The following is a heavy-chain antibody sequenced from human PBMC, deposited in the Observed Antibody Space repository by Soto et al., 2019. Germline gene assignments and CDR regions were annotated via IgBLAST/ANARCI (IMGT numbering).Heavy chain of an antibody. CDR1: GFTFSTYA. D-gene: IGHD4-17*01. J-gene: IGHJ4*02. V-gene: IGHV3-23*01. CDR3: AKDRYGDYGGIDY. CDR2: ITGSGGST. Sequence: QPGGSLRLSCAASGFTFSTYAMIWVRQAPGKGLEWVSVITGSGGSTYYADSVKGRFTISRDTSKNTLFLQMNSLRAEDTAVYHCAKDRYGDYGGIDYWGQGTMVTVSS.